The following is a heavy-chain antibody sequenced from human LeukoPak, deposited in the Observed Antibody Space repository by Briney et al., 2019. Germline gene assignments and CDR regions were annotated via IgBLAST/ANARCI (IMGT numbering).Heavy chain of an antibody. CDR3: ARAGYGDYPYYYYMDV. Sequence: SETMSLTCTVSGGSISSYYWSWIRQPAGKGLEWSGRIYTSGSTNYNPSLKSRVTMSVDTSKNQFSLKLSSVTAADTAVYYCARAGYGDYPYYYYMDVWGKGTTVTVSS. V-gene: IGHV4-4*07. J-gene: IGHJ6*03. CDR1: GGSISSYY. D-gene: IGHD4-17*01. CDR2: IYTSGST.